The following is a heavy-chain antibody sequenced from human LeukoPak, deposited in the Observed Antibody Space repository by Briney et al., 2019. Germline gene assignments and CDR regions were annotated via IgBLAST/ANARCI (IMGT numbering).Heavy chain of an antibody. Sequence: GGSLRLSCAASGFTFSTYSMNWVRQAPGKGLEWVSSISSSGSYIYYADSVKGRFTISRDNAKNSLYLQMNSLRAEDTAVYYCAIDRGGSGWYDYWGQGTLVTVSS. CDR1: GFTFSTYS. V-gene: IGHV3-21*01. CDR3: AIDRGGSGWYDY. CDR2: ISSSGSYI. D-gene: IGHD6-19*01. J-gene: IGHJ4*02.